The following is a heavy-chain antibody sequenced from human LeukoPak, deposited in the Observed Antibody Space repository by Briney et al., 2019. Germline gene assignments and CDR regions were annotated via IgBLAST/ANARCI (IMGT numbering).Heavy chain of an antibody. V-gene: IGHV3-7*01. J-gene: IGHJ4*02. CDR2: IKQDGSEK. D-gene: IGHD3-9*01. Sequence: GGSLRLSCAASGFTFNSYHFNWVRQAPGKGLEWVANIKQDGSEKYYVDSVKGRFTISRDNAKNSLYLQMNSLRAEDTAVYYCARELRYFDWTPFDYWGQGTLVTVSS. CDR1: GFTFNSYH. CDR3: ARELRYFDWTPFDY.